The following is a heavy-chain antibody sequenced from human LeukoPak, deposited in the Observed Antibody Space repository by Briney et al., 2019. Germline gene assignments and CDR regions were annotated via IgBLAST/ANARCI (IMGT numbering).Heavy chain of an antibody. D-gene: IGHD6-19*01. CDR1: GFTFGDYA. CDR3: GGYSSGWWAPRDY. Sequence: GGSLRLSCTASGFTFGDYAMSWLRQAPGKGLEWVGFIRSKAYGGTTEYAASVKGRFTISRDDSKSIAYLQMNSLKTEDTAVYYCGGYSSGWWAPRDYWGQGTLVTVSS. CDR2: IRSKAYGGTT. V-gene: IGHV3-49*03. J-gene: IGHJ4*02.